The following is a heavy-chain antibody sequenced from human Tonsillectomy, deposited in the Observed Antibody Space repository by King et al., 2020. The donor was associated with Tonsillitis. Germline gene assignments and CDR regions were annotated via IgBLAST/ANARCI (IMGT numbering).Heavy chain of an antibody. CDR3: ARQGANIRHYYYYMDV. Sequence: VQLVESGGGLVQPGGSLRLSCAASGFNVSSSYMSWVRQAPGKGLEWVSVIFSGGSTYYADSVKGRFTISRHNSKNTLFLQMNSLRTEDTAVYYCARQGANIRHYYYYMDVWDKGTTVTVSS. CDR2: IFSGGST. D-gene: IGHD2/OR15-2a*01. J-gene: IGHJ6*03. CDR1: GFNVSSSY. V-gene: IGHV3-53*04.